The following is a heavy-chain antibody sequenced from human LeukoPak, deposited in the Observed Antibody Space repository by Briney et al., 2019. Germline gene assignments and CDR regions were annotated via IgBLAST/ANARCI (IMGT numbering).Heavy chain of an antibody. CDR3: AKDLRDIAAAGTYHY. Sequence: GGSLRLSCAASGFTFSSYAMSWVRQAPGKGLEWVSAISGSGGSTYYADSVKGRFTISRDNSRNTLYLQMNSLRAEDTAVYYCAKDLRDIAAAGTYHYWGQGTLVTVSS. CDR1: GFTFSSYA. V-gene: IGHV3-23*01. D-gene: IGHD6-13*01. J-gene: IGHJ4*02. CDR2: ISGSGGST.